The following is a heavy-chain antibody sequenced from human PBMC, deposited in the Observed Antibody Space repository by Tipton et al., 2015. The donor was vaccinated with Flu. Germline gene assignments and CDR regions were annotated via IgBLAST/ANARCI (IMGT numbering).Heavy chain of an antibody. D-gene: IGHD4-23*01. CDR2: IYHSGST. Sequence: TLSLTCAVSGGSISSSNWWSWVRQPPGKGLEWIGEIYHSGSTNYNPSLKSRVTISVDKSKNQFSLKLSSVTAADTAVYYCARDRRARTAAGGVDWGQGTLVTVSS. CDR1: GGSISSSNW. CDR3: ARDRRARTAAGGVD. V-gene: IGHV4-4*02. J-gene: IGHJ4*02.